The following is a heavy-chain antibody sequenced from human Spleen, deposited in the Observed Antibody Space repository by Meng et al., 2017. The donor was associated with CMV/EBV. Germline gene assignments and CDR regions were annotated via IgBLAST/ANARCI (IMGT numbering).Heavy chain of an antibody. J-gene: IGHJ4*02. CDR2: IFYSGSS. D-gene: IGHD3-3*01. Sequence: SGGSVSSVQYYWSWIRQPPGKGLEWIGHIFYSGSSYYNPSLKSRVTISVDTSKNQFSLKLTSVTAADTAVYYCARIPYWSGPYHFDYWGQGALVTVSS. CDR3: ARIPYWSGPYHFDY. CDR1: GGSVSSVQYY. V-gene: IGHV4-61*01.